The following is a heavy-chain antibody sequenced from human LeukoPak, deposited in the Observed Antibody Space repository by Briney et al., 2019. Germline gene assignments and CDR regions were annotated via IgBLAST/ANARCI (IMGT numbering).Heavy chain of an antibody. V-gene: IGHV3-43*02. CDR2: ISGDGGST. D-gene: IGHD3-16*01. J-gene: IGHJ4*02. Sequence: GGTLRLSCAASGFTFDDYAMHWVRQAPGKGLEWVSLISGDGGSTYYADSVKGRFTISRDNSKNSLYLQMNSLRTEDTALYYYANWGSGENYWDQGTLVTVSS. CDR1: GFTFDDYA. CDR3: ANWGSGENY.